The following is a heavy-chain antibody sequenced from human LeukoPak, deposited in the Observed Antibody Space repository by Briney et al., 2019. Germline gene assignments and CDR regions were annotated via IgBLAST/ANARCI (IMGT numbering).Heavy chain of an antibody. V-gene: IGHV4-34*01. D-gene: IGHD4-23*01. Sequence: SETLSMTCAVYGGPFRGFFWSWIRQDPGKGLEWIGEISHSGSSNYNPYLNTRITISVDTSKSQFSLRLSPVTAAGTAVYYCARGIFYGGRNQYIWFDLWGQGTLVTVSS. CDR2: ISHSGSS. J-gene: IGHJ5*02. CDR3: ARGIFYGGRNQYIWFDL. CDR1: GGPFRGFF.